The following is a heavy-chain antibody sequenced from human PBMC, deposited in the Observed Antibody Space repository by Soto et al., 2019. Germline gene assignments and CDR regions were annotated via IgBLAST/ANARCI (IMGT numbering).Heavy chain of an antibody. D-gene: IGHD3-22*01. CDR2: INPNSGGT. Sequence: GXSVKISTKATGYSFTCYYIQWVRPPPGQCPAWLGWINPNSGGTNYAQKFQGRVTMTRDTSISTSYMELSRLRSDDTAVYYCASRYESSGYYPKPMGYYGMDVWGQGSTVTVS. CDR1: GYSFTCYY. V-gene: IGHV1-2*02. J-gene: IGHJ6*02. CDR3: ASRYESSGYYPKPMGYYGMDV.